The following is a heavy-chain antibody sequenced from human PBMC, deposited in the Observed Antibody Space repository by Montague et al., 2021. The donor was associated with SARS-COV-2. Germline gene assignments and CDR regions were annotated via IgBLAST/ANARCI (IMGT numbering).Heavy chain of an antibody. CDR3: ARLLRSCTNGIRRTYYYAMDV. CDR1: GGSISGYY. D-gene: IGHD2-8*01. V-gene: IGHV4-59*01. CDR2: IYYSGST. Sequence: SETRSLTCTVSGGSISGYYWSWIRQPPGKGLEWIGYIYYSGSTKYNPFLESRVTVSVDRSKNQVSLKLSSVTAADTAVYYCARLLRSCTNGIRRTYYYAMDVWGQGTTVTVSS. J-gene: IGHJ6*02.